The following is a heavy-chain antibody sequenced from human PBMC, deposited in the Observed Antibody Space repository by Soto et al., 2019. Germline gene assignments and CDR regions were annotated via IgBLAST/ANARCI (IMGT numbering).Heavy chain of an antibody. CDR1: GGTFRNSA. D-gene: IGHD1-1*01. CDR2: IMPIFRTP. CDR3: ARDNDRPQLGGNYYYILDV. Sequence: QVQLEQSGAEVKKPGSSVKVSCKASGGTFRNSAISWVRQAPGQGLEWMGGIMPIFRTPDYAQKFQGRVTITADESTNTAYMELSGRRSDDTAVYYCARDNDRPQLGGNYYYILDVWGHGTTVTVSS. V-gene: IGHV1-69*12. J-gene: IGHJ6*02.